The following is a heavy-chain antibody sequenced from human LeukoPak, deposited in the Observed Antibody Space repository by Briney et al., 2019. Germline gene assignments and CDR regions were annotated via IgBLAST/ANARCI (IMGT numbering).Heavy chain of an antibody. CDR1: GGSISSYN. CDR3: ARTTEGYCSSASCFGFSYSYYMDV. V-gene: IGHV4-59*01. Sequence: SETLSLTCTVSGGSISSYNWSWIGQPPGKGVERVGYIYYSGSTNYNPSLKSRVTISVDTSKNQFSLKLSSVIAADTAVYYCARTTEGYCSSASCFGFSYSYYMDVWGKGTTVTISS. CDR2: IYYSGST. D-gene: IGHD2-2*01. J-gene: IGHJ6*03.